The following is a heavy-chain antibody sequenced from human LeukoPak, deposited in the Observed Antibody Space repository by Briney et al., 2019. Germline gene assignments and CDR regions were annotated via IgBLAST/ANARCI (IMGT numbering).Heavy chain of an antibody. D-gene: IGHD6-19*01. CDR2: IKQDGSEK. V-gene: IGHV3-7*01. CDR3: ARDWIAVAGFDY. J-gene: IGHJ4*02. CDR1: GFTFSGYW. Sequence: PGGSLRLSCAASGFTFSGYWMSWVRQAPGKGLEWVANIKQDGSEKYYVDSVKGRFTISRDNAKNSLYLQMNSLRAEDTAVYYCARDWIAVAGFDYWGQGTLVTVSS.